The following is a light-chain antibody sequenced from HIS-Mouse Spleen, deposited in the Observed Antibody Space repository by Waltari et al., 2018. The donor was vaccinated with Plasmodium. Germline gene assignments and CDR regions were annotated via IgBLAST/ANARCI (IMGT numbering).Light chain of an antibody. CDR2: EGS. V-gene: IGLV2-23*01. J-gene: IGLJ2*01. CDR1: SSDVGSYNR. CDR3: CSYAGSRMV. Sequence: QSALTQPASVSGSPGQPITIPCTGTSSDVGSYNRVSWYQQHPGQAPKLMIYEGSKRPSGVSNRFSGSKSGNTASLTISGLQAEDEADYYCCSYAGSRMVFGGGTKLTVL.